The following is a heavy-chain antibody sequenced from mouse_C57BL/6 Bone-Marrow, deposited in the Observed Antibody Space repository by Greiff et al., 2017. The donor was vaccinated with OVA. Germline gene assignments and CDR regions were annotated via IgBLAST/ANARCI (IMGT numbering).Heavy chain of an antibody. CDR3: ARHGDYGSFFDY. Sequence: EVMLVESGGDLVKPGGSLKLSCAASGFTFSSYGMSWVRQTPDKRLEWVATISSGGSYTYYPDSVKGRFTISRDNAKTTLYLQMSSLKSEDPAMYYCARHGDYGSFFDYWGQGTTLTVSS. CDR2: ISSGGSYT. CDR1: GFTFSSYG. J-gene: IGHJ2*01. V-gene: IGHV5-6*01. D-gene: IGHD1-1*01.